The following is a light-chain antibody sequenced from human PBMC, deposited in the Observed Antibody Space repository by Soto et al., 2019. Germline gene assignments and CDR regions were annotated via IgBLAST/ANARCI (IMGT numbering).Light chain of an antibody. CDR3: QQYNNYWT. Sequence: DIQMTQSPSTLSASVGDRVTITCRASQSIGSWLAWYQQKPGKAPKVLIYDASSLESGVPSRFSGSGSGTEFTLTITTLQPDDFATYYCQQYNNYWTFGKGTKV. CDR2: DAS. CDR1: QSIGSW. J-gene: IGKJ1*01. V-gene: IGKV1-5*01.